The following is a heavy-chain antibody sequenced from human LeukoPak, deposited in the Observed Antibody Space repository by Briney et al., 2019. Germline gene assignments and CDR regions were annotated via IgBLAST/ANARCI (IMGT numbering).Heavy chain of an antibody. D-gene: IGHD3-22*01. V-gene: IGHV1-46*01. CDR2: INPSGDST. CDR1: GYTFTSYY. CDR3: ARDFVEWLLPWPKSSGLDY. Sequence: ASVKVSCKASGYTFTSYYMHWVRQAPGQGLEWMGIINPSGDSTSYAQKFQGRVTMTRDTSTSTVYMELSSLRSEDTAVYYCARDFVEWLLPWPKSSGLDYWGQGTLVTVSS. J-gene: IGHJ4*02.